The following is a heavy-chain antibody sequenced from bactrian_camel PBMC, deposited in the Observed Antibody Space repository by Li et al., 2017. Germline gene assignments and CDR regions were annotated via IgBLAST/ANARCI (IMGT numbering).Heavy chain of an antibody. J-gene: IGHJ6*01. Sequence: VQLVESGGGLVQPGGSLRLSCVASGFTFSSYRMSRVRQAPGKGLEWVASITSARATTYYADSVKGRLTISRDNTKNMLYLQMNSLKSEDTALYYCSIASLQRVPSAFGHWGQGTQVTVS. V-gene: IGHV3S40*01. CDR3: SIASLQRVPSAFGH. CDR1: GFTFSSYR. CDR2: ITSARATT. D-gene: IGHD4*01.